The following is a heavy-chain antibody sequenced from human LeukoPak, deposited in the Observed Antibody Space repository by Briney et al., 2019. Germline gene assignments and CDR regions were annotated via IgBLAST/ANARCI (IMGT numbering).Heavy chain of an antibody. CDR2: INHSGST. Sequence: SETLSLTCTVSGGSISSGGYYWSWIRQPPGKGLEWIGEINHSGSTNYNPSLKSRVTISVDTSKNQFSLKLNSVTAADTAMYYCARYSGYYLSYFDYWGQGTLVTVSS. J-gene: IGHJ4*02. CDR1: GGSISSGGYY. CDR3: ARYSGYYLSYFDY. D-gene: IGHD3-22*01. V-gene: IGHV4-39*07.